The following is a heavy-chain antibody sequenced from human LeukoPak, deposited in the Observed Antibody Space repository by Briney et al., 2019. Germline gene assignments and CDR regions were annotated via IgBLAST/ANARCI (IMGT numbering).Heavy chain of an antibody. Sequence: SVKVSCKASGGTFSSYAISWARQAPGQGLEWMGGIIPIFGTANYAQKFQGRVTITADESTSTAYMELSSLRSEDTAVYYCATSDYYDYVWGSYRNLDYWGQGTLVTVSS. CDR3: ATSDYYDYVWGSYRNLDY. D-gene: IGHD3-16*02. CDR1: GGTFSSYA. CDR2: IIPIFGTA. J-gene: IGHJ4*02. V-gene: IGHV1-69*13.